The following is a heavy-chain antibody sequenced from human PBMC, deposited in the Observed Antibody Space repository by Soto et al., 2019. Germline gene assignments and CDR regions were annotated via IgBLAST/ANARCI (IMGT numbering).Heavy chain of an antibody. D-gene: IGHD2-8*02. V-gene: IGHV1-2*02. Sequence: HEHLVQSGAEVKRPGASLKVSCKASGYSFTGYYIHWVRQAPGQGLEWMGWINPDSGATNYAQNFRGRVTLTSDTSISTASTDLTSLTSDDTAVYYCARGDYGTGGYPFPYFDYWGQGTLVIVSS. CDR1: GYSFTGYY. CDR3: ARGDYGTGGYPFPYFDY. J-gene: IGHJ4*02. CDR2: INPDSGAT.